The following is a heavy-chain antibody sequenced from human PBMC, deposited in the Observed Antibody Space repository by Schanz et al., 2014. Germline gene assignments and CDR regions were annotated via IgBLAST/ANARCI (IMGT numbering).Heavy chain of an antibody. Sequence: EVQLVESGGTLVRPGGSLRLSCAASGFTFSSYAMSWVRQAPGKGLEWVSAISGGGGTTYYADSVKGRFTISRDNSKNTLYLQMNSLRAEDTAVYYCAKDRSWDYDSSGYFDYWGQGTLVTVSS. D-gene: IGHD3-22*01. CDR3: AKDRSWDYDSSGYFDY. J-gene: IGHJ4*02. V-gene: IGHV3-23*04. CDR2: ISGGGGTT. CDR1: GFTFSSYA.